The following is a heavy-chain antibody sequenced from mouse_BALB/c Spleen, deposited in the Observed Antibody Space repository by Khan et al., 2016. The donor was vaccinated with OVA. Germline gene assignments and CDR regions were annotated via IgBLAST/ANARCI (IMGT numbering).Heavy chain of an antibody. Sequence: VQLKESGPELVEPGASVKMSCKASGYTFTNYVIHWVKQKPGQGLEWIGYINPDNAGTRYNEKFKGKATLTSDISSTSAYLELLRLTSEDSAVYYWAREASSWDFSFPYWRQGTLVTVSA. V-gene: IGHV1S136*01. CDR2: INPDNAGT. J-gene: IGHJ3*01. D-gene: IGHD4-1*01. CDR1: GYTFTNYV. CDR3: AREASSWDFSFPY.